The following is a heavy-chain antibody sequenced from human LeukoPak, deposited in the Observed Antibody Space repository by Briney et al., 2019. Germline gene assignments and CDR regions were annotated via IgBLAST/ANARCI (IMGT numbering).Heavy chain of an antibody. V-gene: IGHV1-2*02. D-gene: IGHD3-22*01. CDR2: INPNSGGT. CDR1: GYTFTGYY. CDR3: ARWYYYDSSGYYYLADAFDI. J-gene: IGHJ3*02. Sequence: ASVKVSCKASGYTFTGYYMHWVRQAPGQGLEWMGWINPNSGGTNYAQKFQGRVTMTRDTSISTAYMELSRLRSDDTAVYYCARWYYYDSSGYYYLADAFDIWGQGTMVTVSS.